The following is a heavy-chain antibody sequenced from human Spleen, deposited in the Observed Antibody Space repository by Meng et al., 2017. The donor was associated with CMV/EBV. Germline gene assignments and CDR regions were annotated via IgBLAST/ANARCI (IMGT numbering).Heavy chain of an antibody. CDR1: GFTFSSFG. D-gene: IGHD3-22*01. V-gene: IGHV3-30*02. Sequence: GESLKISCAASGFTFSSFGMHWVRQAPGKGLEWVAFIRYDGTNTYYADSVKGRFTISRDNSKNTLYLQIKSLRAEDTAVYYCARGPIYDSSGYYSGDFDYWGQGTLVTVSS. CDR2: IRYDGTNT. CDR3: ARGPIYDSSGYYSGDFDY. J-gene: IGHJ4*02.